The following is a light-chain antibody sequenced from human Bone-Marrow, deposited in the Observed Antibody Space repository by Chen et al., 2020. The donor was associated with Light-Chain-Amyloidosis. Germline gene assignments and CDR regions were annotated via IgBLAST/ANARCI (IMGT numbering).Light chain of an antibody. CDR2: RDT. CDR3: QSADSSGTYEVI. CDR1: DLPTKY. V-gene: IGLV3-25*03. J-gene: IGLJ2*01. Sequence: SYELTQPPSVSGSPGQTARITCSGDDLPTKYAYWYQQKPGKAPVLVIHRDTERPSGISERFADSSSGTTATLTISGVQAEDEADYHCQSADSSGTYEVIFGGGTKLTVL.